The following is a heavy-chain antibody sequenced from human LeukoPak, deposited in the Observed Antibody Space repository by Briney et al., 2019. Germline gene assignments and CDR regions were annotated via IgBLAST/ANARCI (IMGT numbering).Heavy chain of an antibody. CDR2: ISSTSSTI. CDR3: ARSRSTTGSYYSIDY. J-gene: IGHJ4*02. Sequence: GGSLRLSCAASGFTFSSYNMNWVRQAPGKGLEWVSHISSTSSTIYYADSVKGRFTISRDNAKNSLYLQVNSLRDEDTAVYYCARSRSTTGSYYSIDYWGQGTLITVSS. D-gene: IGHD1-26*01. V-gene: IGHV3-48*02. CDR1: GFTFSSYN.